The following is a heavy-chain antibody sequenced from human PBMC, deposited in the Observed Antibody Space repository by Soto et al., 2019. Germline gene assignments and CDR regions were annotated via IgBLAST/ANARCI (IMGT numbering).Heavy chain of an antibody. V-gene: IGHV3-23*01. Sequence: QPGGSLRLSCGASGFTLSSYDMSWVRLAPGKGLEWVSVIGSSGGGTYYADSVKGRFTISRDNSKLYLQMSRLRAEDTALYMCVRHAKLTSVTANVGYYYGLDIWGQGTTVTVSS. D-gene: IGHD4-4*01. CDR2: IGSSGGGT. CDR3: VRHAKLTSVTANVGYYYGLDI. CDR1: GFTLSSYD. J-gene: IGHJ6*02.